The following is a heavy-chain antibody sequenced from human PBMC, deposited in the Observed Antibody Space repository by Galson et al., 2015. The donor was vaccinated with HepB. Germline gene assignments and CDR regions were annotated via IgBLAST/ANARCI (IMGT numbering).Heavy chain of an antibody. CDR1: GGTFSSYA. CDR2: ITPLLDVA. D-gene: IGHD5-24*01. J-gene: IGHJ4*02. CDR3: ARDPEMSATSGAY. V-gene: IGHV1-69*04. Sequence: SVTVSCKASGGTFSSYAINWVRQAPGQGLEWMGRITPLLDVANYARKFQGRVTISADKSTVTVYMQLSSLGSEDTAMYYCARDPEMSATSGAYWGQGTLVTVSS.